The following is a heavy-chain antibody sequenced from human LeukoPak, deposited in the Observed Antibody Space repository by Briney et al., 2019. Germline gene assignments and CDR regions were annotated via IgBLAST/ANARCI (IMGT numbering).Heavy chain of an antibody. CDR1: GGSISSYY. D-gene: IGHD2-2*01. V-gene: IGHV4-4*07. J-gene: IGHJ3*02. CDR3: VKSNSRYQPWTLDI. CDR2: IYTSGST. Sequence: SETLSLTCTVSGGSISSYYWSWIRQPAGKGLEWIGRIYTSGSTNYNPSLRSRVTMSVDTSKNQFSLKLSSVTAADTAVYYCVKSNSRYQPWTLDIWGRGTMVTVSS.